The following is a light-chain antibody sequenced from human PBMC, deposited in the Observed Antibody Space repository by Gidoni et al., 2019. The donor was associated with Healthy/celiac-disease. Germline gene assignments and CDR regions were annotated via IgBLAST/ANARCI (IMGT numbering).Light chain of an antibody. Sequence: DIVMTHSPATLSVSPGERATLSCRASQSVSSNLAWYQQKPGQAPRLLIYGASTRATGIPARFSGSGSGTEFTLTISSLQSEDFAVYYCQQYNNWPWTFGQXTKVEIK. J-gene: IGKJ1*01. CDR1: QSVSSN. CDR2: GAS. CDR3: QQYNNWPWT. V-gene: IGKV3-15*01.